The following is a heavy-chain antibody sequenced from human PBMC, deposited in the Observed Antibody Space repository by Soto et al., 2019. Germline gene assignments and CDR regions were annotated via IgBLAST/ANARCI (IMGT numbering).Heavy chain of an antibody. V-gene: IGHV4-4*07. CDR2: VYSSGST. CDR1: DDSMISYY. Sequence: KASETLSLTCTVSDDSMISYYWSWIRQPAGKRLEWIGRVYSSGSTNYNSSLKSRVTMSVDTSKNQFSLRLSSVTAADTAVYYCAREQGSGWYFDYWGQGTPVTVSS. CDR3: AREQGSGWYFDY. J-gene: IGHJ4*02. D-gene: IGHD6-19*01.